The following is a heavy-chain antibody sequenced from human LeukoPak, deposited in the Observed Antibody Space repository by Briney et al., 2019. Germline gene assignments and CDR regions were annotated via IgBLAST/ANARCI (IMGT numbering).Heavy chain of an antibody. Sequence: SETLSLTCTVSGYSISSGYYWGWIRQPPGKGLEWIGSIYHSGRTYYNPSLKSRVTISVDTSKNQFSLKLSSVTAADTAVYYCARVVAETAYPDPWGQGTLVTVSS. CDR3: ARVVAETAYPDP. CDR1: GYSISSGYY. V-gene: IGHV4-38-2*02. D-gene: IGHD2-15*01. CDR2: IYHSGRT. J-gene: IGHJ5*02.